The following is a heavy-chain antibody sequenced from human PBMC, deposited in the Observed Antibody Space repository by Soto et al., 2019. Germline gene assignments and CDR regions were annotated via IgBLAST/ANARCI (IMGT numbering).Heavy chain of an antibody. CDR2: LWYDGSRE. CDR1: GFSVNTHV. V-gene: IGHV3-33*01. J-gene: IGHJ4*02. Sequence: QVQLVESGGGVVQPGRSLRLSCAASGFSVNTHVIHWIRQAPGKGLEWVAVLWYDGSREYYADSVKGRFTISRDNSKNMMYLQMDNLRDEDTAVYYCARVPRFDTWYFDYWGQGTLATVSS. CDR3: ARVPRFDTWYFDY. D-gene: IGHD2-2*02.